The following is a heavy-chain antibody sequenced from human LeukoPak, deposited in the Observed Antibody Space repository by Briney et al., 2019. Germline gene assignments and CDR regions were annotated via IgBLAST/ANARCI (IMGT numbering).Heavy chain of an antibody. Sequence: GGSLRLSCAASGFTLSSYAMSWVRQAPGKGVEGGSAISGSGGRTYYADSVKGRFTICRDKDKNTVYMQMDSQRAEDTAVYYCAKKEGVSTSLGWFDPWGQGTLVTVSS. CDR3: AKKEGVSTSLGWFDP. CDR2: ISGSGGRT. D-gene: IGHD2-2*01. J-gene: IGHJ5*02. V-gene: IGHV3-23*01. CDR1: GFTLSSYA.